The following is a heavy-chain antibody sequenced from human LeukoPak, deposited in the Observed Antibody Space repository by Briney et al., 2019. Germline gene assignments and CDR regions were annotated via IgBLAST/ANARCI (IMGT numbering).Heavy chain of an antibody. CDR2: IYYSGST. CDR1: GGSISSYY. V-gene: IGHV4-59*08. Sequence: SETLSLTCTVSGGSISSYYWSWIRQPPGKGLERTGYIYYSGSTTYNPSLKSRVTISVDTSKNRFSLKLSSVTAADTAVYYCARHNYRGAYDAFDIWGQGTMVTVSS. D-gene: IGHD4-11*01. CDR3: ARHNYRGAYDAFDI. J-gene: IGHJ3*02.